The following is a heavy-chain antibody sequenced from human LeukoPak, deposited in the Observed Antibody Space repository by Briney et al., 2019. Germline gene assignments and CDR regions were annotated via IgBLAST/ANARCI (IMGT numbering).Heavy chain of an antibody. CDR3: ARVGYDILTVCGMDA. CDR2: SRNKANSYTT. V-gene: IGHV3-72*01. D-gene: IGHD3-9*01. CDR1: GFTFSDHY. J-gene: IGHJ6*02. Sequence: GGSLRLSCAASGFTFSDHYMDWVRQAPGKGLEWVGRSRNKANSYTTEYAASVKGRFTISRDDSKNSLYLQMNSLKTEDTAVYYCARVGYDILTVCGMDAWGQGTTVTVSS.